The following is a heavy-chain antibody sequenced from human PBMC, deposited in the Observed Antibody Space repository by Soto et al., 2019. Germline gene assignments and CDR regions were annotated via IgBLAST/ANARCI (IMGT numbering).Heavy chain of an antibody. Sequence: EVQLLESGGGLVQPGGSLRLSCAASGFTFSNYAMTWVRQAPGKGLEWVSVITGSGGGTYFVDSVKGRFTLSRDHSKNTVYLQMNSLRAEDTAVYYCAKRPLTAAGFDYWGQGTLVTVSS. CDR3: AKRPLTAAGFDY. D-gene: IGHD6-13*01. V-gene: IGHV3-23*01. J-gene: IGHJ4*02. CDR1: GFTFSNYA. CDR2: ITGSGGGT.